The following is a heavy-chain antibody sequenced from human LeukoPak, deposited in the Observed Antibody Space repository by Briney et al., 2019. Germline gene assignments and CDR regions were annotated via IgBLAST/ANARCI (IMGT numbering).Heavy chain of an antibody. J-gene: IGHJ6*03. CDR1: AFTFRDYS. D-gene: IGHD6-13*01. Sequence: KSGGSLRLSCAASAFTFRDYSMNWVRQAPGKGLEWVAYISSGSTYIYYADSVKGRFTISRDNAQRSMYLQMNSLRAEDTAVYYCARRYSSSWFSYYYYYMDVWGKGTTVTVSS. CDR2: ISSGSTYI. CDR3: ARRYSSSWFSYYYYYMDV. V-gene: IGHV3-21*01.